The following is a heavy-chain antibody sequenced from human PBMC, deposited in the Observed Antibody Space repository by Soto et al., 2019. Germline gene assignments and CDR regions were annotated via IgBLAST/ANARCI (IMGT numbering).Heavy chain of an antibody. CDR2: ISSSSSNT. Sequence: EVQLVESGGGLVQPGGSLRLSCAASGFTFSAYSMNWVRQAPGKGLEWVSDISSSSSNTYYADSVKGRFTISRDNAKNSLYLQMNSLRAEETAVYHCARWVGGESRYLEYWGQGTLVTVSS. J-gene: IGHJ4*02. V-gene: IGHV3-48*01. CDR1: GFTFSAYS. D-gene: IGHD3-9*01. CDR3: ARWVGGESRYLEY.